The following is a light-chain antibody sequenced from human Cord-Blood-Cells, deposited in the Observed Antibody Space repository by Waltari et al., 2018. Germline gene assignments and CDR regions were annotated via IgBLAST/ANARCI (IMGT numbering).Light chain of an antibody. CDR1: SLRSYY. CDR3: NSRDSSVNHQWV. J-gene: IGLJ3*02. V-gene: IGLV3-19*01. CDR2: GKN. Sequence: SSELTQDPAVSVALGQTVRITCQGDSLRSYYASWYQQKTGQAPVLVIYGKNNRPSGNPDRFSGSSSGNTASLTITGAQAEDEADYYCNSRDSSVNHQWVFGGGTKLTVL.